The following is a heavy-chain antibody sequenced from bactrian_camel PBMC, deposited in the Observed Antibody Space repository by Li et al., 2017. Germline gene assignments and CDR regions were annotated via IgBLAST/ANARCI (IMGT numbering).Heavy chain of an antibody. Sequence: QVQLVESGGGSVQAGGSLRLSCTYTRRPNYVSWFRQGPGKEREGVAAVFTGGGNTYYADFAKDRFTISKDDDKETVYLQMNSLKPEDTAMYCCAADHTCPPSMIAAANRGTDFGYWGQGTQVTVSS. CDR1: TRRPNY. V-gene: IGHV3S1*01. CDR3: AADHTCPPSMIAAANRGTDFGY. D-gene: IGHD4*01. CDR2: VFTGGGNT. J-gene: IGHJ6*01.